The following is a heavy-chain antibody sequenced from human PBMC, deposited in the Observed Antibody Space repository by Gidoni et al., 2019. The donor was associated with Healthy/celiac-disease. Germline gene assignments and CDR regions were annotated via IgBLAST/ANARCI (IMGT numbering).Heavy chain of an antibody. Sequence: QVQLVQSGAEVKKPGSSVKVSCKASGGTFSSYAISWVRQAPGQGLEWMGGIIPIFGTANYAKKFQGRVTITADESTSTAYMELSSLRSEDTAVYYCASSGRWLQMGAFDIWGQGTMVTVSS. CDR1: GGTFSSYA. CDR2: IIPIFGTA. V-gene: IGHV1-69*01. D-gene: IGHD3-10*01. CDR3: ASSGRWLQMGAFDI. J-gene: IGHJ3*02.